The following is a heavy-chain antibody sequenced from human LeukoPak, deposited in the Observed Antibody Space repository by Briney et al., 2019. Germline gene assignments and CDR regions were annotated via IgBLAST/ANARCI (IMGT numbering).Heavy chain of an antibody. V-gene: IGHV3-11*04. CDR2: ISSSGSTI. D-gene: IGHD6-13*01. CDR3: ARDLNDLLQNYRSTWYPADY. CDR1: GFTFSDYY. J-gene: IGHJ4*02. Sequence: GGSLRLSCAASGFTFSDYYMSWIRQAPGKGLEWVSYISSSGSTIYYADSVKGRFTISRDNAKNSLYLQMNSLRAEDTAVYYCARDLNDLLQNYRSTWYPADYWGQGTLVTVSS.